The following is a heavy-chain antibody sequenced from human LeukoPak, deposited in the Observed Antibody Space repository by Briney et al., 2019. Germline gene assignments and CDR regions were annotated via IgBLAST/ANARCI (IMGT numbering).Heavy chain of an antibody. Sequence: SVKVSCKASRGTFSSYAISWVRQAPGQGLEWMGRISPIFGTANYAQKFQGRVTITTDESTSTAYMELSSLRSEDTAVYYCARAVYYDSSGYLYWGQGTLVTVSS. D-gene: IGHD3-22*01. V-gene: IGHV1-69*05. CDR3: ARAVYYDSSGYLY. J-gene: IGHJ4*02. CDR2: ISPIFGTA. CDR1: RGTFSSYA.